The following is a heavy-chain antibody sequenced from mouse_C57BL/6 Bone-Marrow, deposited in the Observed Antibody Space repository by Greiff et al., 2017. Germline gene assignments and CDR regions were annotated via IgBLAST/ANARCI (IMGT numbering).Heavy chain of an antibody. J-gene: IGHJ4*01. CDR3: VKAVPLLWKAMDY. CDR2: IRNKANGYTT. Sequence: EVKVVESGGGLVQPGASLRLSCAASGFTFTDYYMSWVRQPPGTAPAWLALIRNKANGYTTEYTAFVKGRFTLSRDNSQNILYLQMNNLRAEDSATYYFVKAVPLLWKAMDYWGQGTSVTVSS. V-gene: IGHV7-4*01. D-gene: IGHD2-10*01. CDR1: GFTFTDYY.